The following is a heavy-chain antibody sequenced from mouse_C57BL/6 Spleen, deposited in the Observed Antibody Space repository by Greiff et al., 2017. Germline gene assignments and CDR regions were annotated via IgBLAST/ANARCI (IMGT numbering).Heavy chain of an antibody. V-gene: IGHV1-26*01. Sequence: EVQLQQSGPELVKPGASVKISCKASGYTFTDYYMNWVKQSHGKSLEWIGDINPNNGGTSYNQKFKGKATLTVDKSSSTAYMELRSLTSEDSAVYYGAPHYYYGSRTGWYFDVWGTGTTVTVSS. J-gene: IGHJ1*03. CDR2: INPNNGGT. CDR3: APHYYYGSRTGWYFDV. CDR1: GYTFTDYY. D-gene: IGHD1-1*01.